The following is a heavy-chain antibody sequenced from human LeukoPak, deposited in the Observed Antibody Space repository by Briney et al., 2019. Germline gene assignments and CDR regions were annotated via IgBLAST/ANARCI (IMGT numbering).Heavy chain of an antibody. V-gene: IGHV1-2*02. J-gene: IGHJ5*02. CDR2: INPNSGGT. Sequence: GASVKVSCKASGYTLTGYYMHWVRQAPGQGLEWMGWINPNSGGTNYAQKFQGRVTMTRDTSISTAYMELSRLRSDDTAVYYCARECSSTRSYYRWFDPWGQGTLVTVSS. CDR3: ARECSSTRSYYRWFDP. D-gene: IGHD2-2*01. CDR1: GYTLTGYY.